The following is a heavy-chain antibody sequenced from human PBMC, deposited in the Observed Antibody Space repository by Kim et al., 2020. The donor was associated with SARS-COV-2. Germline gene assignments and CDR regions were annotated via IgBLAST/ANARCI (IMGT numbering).Heavy chain of an antibody. J-gene: IGHJ4*02. CDR1: GFTFIKYY. CDR2: INQDGSLK. D-gene: IGHD7-27*01. CDR3: ARWPNGDPFGS. Sequence: GGSLRLSCGASGFTFIKYYMSWVRQAPGKGLEWVANINQDGSLKYYVDSVRGRFTVSRDNGKNLLYLQMNSLRDEDTAVYYCARWPNGDPFGSWGQGTQV. V-gene: IGHV3-7*01.